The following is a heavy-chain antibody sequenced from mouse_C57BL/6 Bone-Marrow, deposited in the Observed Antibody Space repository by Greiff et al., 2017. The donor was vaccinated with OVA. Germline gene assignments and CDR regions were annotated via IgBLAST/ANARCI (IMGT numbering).Heavy chain of an antibody. CDR2: IRNKANGYTT. CDR1: GFTFTDYY. D-gene: IGHD1-1*01. CDR3: ARYPSYYYGSDV. Sequence: DVHLVESGGGLVQPGGSLSLSCAASGFTFTDYYMSWVRQPPGKALEWLGFIRNKANGYTTEYSASVKGRFTISRDNSQSILYLQMTALIAEDSATYYCARYPSYYYGSDVWGTGTTVTVSS. J-gene: IGHJ1*03. V-gene: IGHV7-3*01.